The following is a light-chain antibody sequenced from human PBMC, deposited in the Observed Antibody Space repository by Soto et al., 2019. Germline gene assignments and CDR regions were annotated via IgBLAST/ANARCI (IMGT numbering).Light chain of an antibody. CDR2: AAS. CDR3: QQSYSTPRT. CDR1: QSISSY. V-gene: IGKV1-39*01. J-gene: IGKJ4*01. Sequence: DIQMTQSPSSLSASVGDRVTITYRASQSISSYLNWYQQKPGKAPKLLIYAASSLQSGVPSRFSGSGSGTDFTLTISSLQPEDFATYYCQQSYSTPRTFGGGTKVDI.